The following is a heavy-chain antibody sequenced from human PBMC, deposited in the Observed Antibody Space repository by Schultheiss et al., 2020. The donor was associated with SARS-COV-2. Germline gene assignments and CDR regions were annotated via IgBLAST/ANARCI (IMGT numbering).Heavy chain of an antibody. CDR3: AKDRDYGDYYYYGMDV. CDR1: GFTFSSYG. D-gene: IGHD4-17*01. Sequence: GGSLRLSCAASGFTFSSYGMHWVRQAPGKGLEWVAVISYDGSNKYYADSVKGRFTISRDNSKNTLYLQMNSLRAEDTAVYYCAKDRDYGDYYYYGMDVWGQGTTVTVS. V-gene: IGHV3-30*18. J-gene: IGHJ6*02. CDR2: ISYDGSNK.